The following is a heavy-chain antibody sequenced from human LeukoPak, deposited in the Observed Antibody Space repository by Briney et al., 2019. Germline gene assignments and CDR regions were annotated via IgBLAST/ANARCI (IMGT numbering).Heavy chain of an antibody. CDR3: ARGVRNSGSYYVDY. V-gene: IGHV1-69*13. CDR2: IIPVFGTT. J-gene: IGHJ4*02. CDR1: GGTFTNYA. Sequence: SVKVSCKASGGTFTNYAFTWVRQAPGRGLEWMGRIIPVFGTTNYAQKFQGRVTTTADESTTTAYMELRSLRSEDTAVYYCARGVRNSGSYYVDYWGQGTPVTVSS. D-gene: IGHD1-26*01.